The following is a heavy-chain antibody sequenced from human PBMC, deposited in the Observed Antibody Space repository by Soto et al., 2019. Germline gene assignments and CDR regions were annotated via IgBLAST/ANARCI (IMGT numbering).Heavy chain of an antibody. J-gene: IGHJ6*02. CDR3: VMVDNYVTPTPQDV. CDR1: GYIFVNYG. CDR2: ISPYTGNT. Sequence: QVQLVQSGDEVKKPGASVKVSCKASGYIFVNYGIAWVRQAPGQGLEWMGWISPYTGNTHSATKVQGRLTMTTDTSTSTAYMDLGSLTSEDTAVYYCVMVDNYVTPTPQDVWVQGTTVTVSS. V-gene: IGHV1-18*01. D-gene: IGHD3-16*01.